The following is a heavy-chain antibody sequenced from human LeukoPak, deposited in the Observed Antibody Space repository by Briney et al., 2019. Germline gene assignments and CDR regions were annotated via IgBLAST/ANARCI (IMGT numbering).Heavy chain of an antibody. J-gene: IGHJ6*03. CDR3: ARDRYYYGSGFYYMDV. Sequence: KPSETLSLTCTVSGGSISSYYWSWIRQPPGKGLEWIGYIYYSGSTNYNPSLKSRVTISVDTSKNQFSLKLSSVTAADTAVYYCARDRYYYGSGFYYMDVWGKGTTVTVSS. D-gene: IGHD3-10*01. V-gene: IGHV4-59*01. CDR2: IYYSGST. CDR1: GGSISSYY.